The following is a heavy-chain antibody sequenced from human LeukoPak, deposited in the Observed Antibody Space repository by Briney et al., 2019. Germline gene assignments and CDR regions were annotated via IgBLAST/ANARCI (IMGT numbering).Heavy chain of an antibody. CDR1: GFTFSSYG. CDR2: ISYDGSNK. V-gene: IGHV3-30*18. D-gene: IGHD3-3*01. J-gene: IGHJ4*02. CDR3: AKDPSLRVSLPV. Sequence: SGGSLRLSCAASGFTFSSYGMHWVRQAPGKGLEWVAVISYDGSNKYYADSVKGRFATSRDDSKNTLYLQMNSLRAEDTAVYYCAKDPSLRVSLPVWGQGTLVTVSS.